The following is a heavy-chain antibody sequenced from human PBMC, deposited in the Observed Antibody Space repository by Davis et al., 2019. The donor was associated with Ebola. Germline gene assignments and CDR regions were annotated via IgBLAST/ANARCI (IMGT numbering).Heavy chain of an antibody. D-gene: IGHD2-15*01. CDR2: INPSTGTT. V-gene: IGHV1-2*02. CDR3: ATRSRSSQGGYYYYYMDV. CDR1: GYTFSGYY. Sequence: ASVKVSCKAPGYTFSGYYIHWVRQAPGQGLEWMGWINPSTGTTTYAQKFQGRVVMTRDTSIRTVFLELTSLGSNDTAVFYCATRSRSSQGGYYYYYMDVWGNGTAVTVSS. J-gene: IGHJ6*03.